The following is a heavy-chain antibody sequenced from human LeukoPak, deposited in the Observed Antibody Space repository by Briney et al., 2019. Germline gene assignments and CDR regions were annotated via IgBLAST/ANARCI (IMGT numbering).Heavy chain of an antibody. Sequence: SETLSLTCAVSGYSISSGYYWGWIRQPPGKGLEWIGSIYHSGSTYYNPSLKSRVTISVDTSKNQFSLKLSSVTAADTAVYYCARDFHPWGQGTLVTVSS. V-gene: IGHV4-38-2*02. J-gene: IGHJ5*02. CDR2: IYHSGST. CDR1: GYSISSGYY. CDR3: ARDFHP.